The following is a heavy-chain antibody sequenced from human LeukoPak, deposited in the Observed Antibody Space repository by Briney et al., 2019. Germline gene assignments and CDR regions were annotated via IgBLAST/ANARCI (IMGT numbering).Heavy chain of an antibody. CDR3: ARVDETWFDY. CDR1: GFTVSSNY. Sequence: GGSLRLSCAASGFTVSSNYMSWVRQAPGKGLEWVSVIYSGGSTYYADSVKGRFTISRDNSKNTLYRQMNSLRAEDTAVYYCARVDETWFDYWGQGTLVTVSS. V-gene: IGHV3-66*02. CDR2: IYSGGST. J-gene: IGHJ4*02.